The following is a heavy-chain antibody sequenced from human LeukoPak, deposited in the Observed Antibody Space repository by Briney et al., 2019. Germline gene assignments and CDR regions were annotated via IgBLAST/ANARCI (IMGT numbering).Heavy chain of an antibody. J-gene: IGHJ4*02. D-gene: IGHD1-26*01. CDR3: ARGGSFVGATTKEAPSEEYYFDY. V-gene: IGHV3-74*01. Sequence: PGGSLRLSCAASGFTFSTYWMHWVRQAPGKGLMWVSRINSDGSGTSYVDSVKGRFTMSRDNAKNTLYLQMNSLRAEDTALYYCARGGSFVGATTKEAPSEEYYFDYWGQGTLVTVSS. CDR2: INSDGSGT. CDR1: GFTFSTYW.